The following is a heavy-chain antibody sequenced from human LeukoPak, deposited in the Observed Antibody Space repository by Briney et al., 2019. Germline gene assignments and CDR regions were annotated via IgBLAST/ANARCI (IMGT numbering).Heavy chain of an antibody. V-gene: IGHV1-2*02. Sequence: ASVKVSCKASGYTFTGYYMHWVRQAPGQGLEWMGWINPNSGGTNYAQKFQGRVTMTRDTSISTAYMELSRLRSDDTAVYYCARVLPYSGYDLGNWGQGTLVTVSS. D-gene: IGHD5-12*01. J-gene: IGHJ4*02. CDR2: INPNSGGT. CDR1: GYTFTGYY. CDR3: ARVLPYSGYDLGN.